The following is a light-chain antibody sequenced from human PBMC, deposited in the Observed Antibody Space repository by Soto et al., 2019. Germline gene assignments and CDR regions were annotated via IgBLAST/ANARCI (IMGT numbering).Light chain of an antibody. CDR3: QESTNWRPIT. V-gene: IGKV3-15*01. J-gene: IGKJ5*01. CDR1: QSVSSN. CDR2: GAS. Sequence: EIVMRQAQATRAVFGGGSATISCRVSQSVSSNLAWYQQKPGQAPRLLIYGASTRATGIPARFSGSRSGTDFPLTSAVPPSEHIPVYDRQESTNWRPITFRQGTRLEIK.